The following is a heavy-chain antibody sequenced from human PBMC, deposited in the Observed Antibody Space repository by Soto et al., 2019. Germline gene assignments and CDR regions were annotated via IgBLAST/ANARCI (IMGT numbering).Heavy chain of an antibody. CDR2: ISAYNGNT. V-gene: IGHV1-18*01. D-gene: IGHD2-2*01. J-gene: IGHJ6*02. CDR3: ARDIVVVPAATSTLRMDV. Sequence: ASVKVSCKASGYTFTSYGISWVRQAPGQRLEWMGWISAYNGNTNYAQKLQGRVTMTTDTSTSTAYMELRSLRSDDTAVYYCARDIVVVPAATSTLRMDVWGQGTTVTVSS. CDR1: GYTFTSYG.